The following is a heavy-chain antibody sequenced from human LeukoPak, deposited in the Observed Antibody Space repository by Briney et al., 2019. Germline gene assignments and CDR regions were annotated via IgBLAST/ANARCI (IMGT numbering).Heavy chain of an antibody. CDR1: GFMFSNYA. V-gene: IGHV3-23*01. CDR2: ISGGGDST. CDR3: AKGSKVIPAAINFDY. J-gene: IGHJ4*02. Sequence: GGSLRLSCTASGFMFSNYAMAWVRQAPGKGLEWVSTISGGGDSTYYVDSVKGRFNMSRDNSKNTVYLQLKGLRAEDTAVYYCAKGSKVIPAAINFDYWGQGALVTVSS. D-gene: IGHD2-2*01.